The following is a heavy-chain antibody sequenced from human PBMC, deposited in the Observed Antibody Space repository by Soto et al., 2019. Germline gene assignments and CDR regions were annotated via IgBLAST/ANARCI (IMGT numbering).Heavy chain of an antibody. CDR1: GASIRDTF. Sequence: QVRLQESGPGLVKPSETLSLTCKVSGASIRDTFGGWYRQPPGKGLEWLGYVHYTGSVTYNPSLHSRLSISLDTSETQVSLRLNSVIAADTAVYYCVRGWGWLTHDWGQGTTVTVSS. CDR3: VRGWGWLTHD. J-gene: IGHJ4*02. CDR2: VHYTGSV. D-gene: IGHD5-12*01. V-gene: IGHV4-59*08.